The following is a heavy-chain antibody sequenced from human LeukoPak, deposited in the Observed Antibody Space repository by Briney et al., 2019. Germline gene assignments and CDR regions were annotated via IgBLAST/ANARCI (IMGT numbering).Heavy chain of an antibody. CDR3: AKEGDGYKGGNDY. D-gene: IGHD5-24*01. J-gene: IGHJ4*02. CDR1: GFTFSSYS. CDR2: ISSSSSYI. V-gene: IGHV3-21*04. Sequence: GGSLRLSCAASGFTFSSYSMNWVRQAPGKGLEWVSSISSSSSYIYYADSVKGRFTISRDNAKNSLYLQMNSLRAEDTAVYYCAKEGDGYKGGNDYWGQGTLVTVSS.